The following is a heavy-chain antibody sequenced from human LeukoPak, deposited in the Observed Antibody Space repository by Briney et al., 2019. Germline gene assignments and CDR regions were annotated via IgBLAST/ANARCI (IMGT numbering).Heavy chain of an antibody. Sequence: PGGSLRLSCAASGFTFSSYAMRWVRQAPGKGLEWVSGISSSGGSTSYADSVKGRFTVSRDNSKNTLHLQMSSLRAEDTALYYCAKRSGYDFWSGFDPWGQGTLVIVSS. V-gene: IGHV3-23*01. CDR1: GFTFSSYA. CDR2: ISSSGGST. D-gene: IGHD3-3*01. CDR3: AKRSGYDFWSGFDP. J-gene: IGHJ5*02.